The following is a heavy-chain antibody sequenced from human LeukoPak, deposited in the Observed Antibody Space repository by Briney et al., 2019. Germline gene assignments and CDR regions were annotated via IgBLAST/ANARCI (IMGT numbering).Heavy chain of an antibody. J-gene: IGHJ4*02. CDR2: ISWNSVST. D-gene: IGHD3-10*01. V-gene: IGHV3-9*01. CDR3: AKGSITMIRGIRGMDY. Sequence: GGSLRLSCAASGFTFHDYVMHWVRQAPGKGLEWVSGISWNSVSTGYADSVKGRFSISRYNAKNSLYLLMNSLRAEDTALYYCAKGSITMIRGIRGMDYWGQGTLVTVSS. CDR1: GFTFHDYV.